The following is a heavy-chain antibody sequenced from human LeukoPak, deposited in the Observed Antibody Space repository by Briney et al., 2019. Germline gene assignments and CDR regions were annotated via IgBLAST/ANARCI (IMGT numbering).Heavy chain of an antibody. Sequence: SETLSLTCTVSGGSISSYYWSWIRQPPGKGLEWIGYISYSGTTNYNPSLKSRVTISVAPSKNQFSLKLSSVTAADTAVYYCARWTTANWFDPWGQGTLVTVSS. D-gene: IGHD4-17*01. CDR3: ARWTTANWFDP. CDR2: ISYSGTT. J-gene: IGHJ5*02. CDR1: GGSISSYY. V-gene: IGHV4-59*08.